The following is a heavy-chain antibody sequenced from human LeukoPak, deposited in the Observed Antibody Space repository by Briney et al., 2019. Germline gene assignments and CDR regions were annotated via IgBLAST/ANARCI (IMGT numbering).Heavy chain of an antibody. CDR3: ASEGIRDYYYYSMDV. D-gene: IGHD1-14*01. Sequence: SETLSLTCSVSGASITSYYWSWIRQSAGKGLEWIGRLSSSGSSIHNPSLKSRLTMSVDTSKNQFSLKLSSVTAEDTAVYYCASEGIRDYYYYSMDVWGKGTTVTISS. CDR2: LSSSGSS. CDR1: GASITSYY. V-gene: IGHV4-4*07. J-gene: IGHJ6*03.